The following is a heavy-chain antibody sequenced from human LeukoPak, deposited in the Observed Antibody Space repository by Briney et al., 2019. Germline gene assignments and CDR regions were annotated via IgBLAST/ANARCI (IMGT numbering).Heavy chain of an antibody. V-gene: IGHV4-39*01. CDR1: GGSISSSSYY. CDR2: IYYSGST. Sequence: SETLSLTCTVSGGSISSSSYYWGWIRQPPGKGLEWIGSIYYSGSTYYNPSLKSRVTISVDTSKNQFSLKLSSVTAADTAVYYCARVRITIFGVVTPDAFDIWGQGTMVTVSS. D-gene: IGHD3-3*01. J-gene: IGHJ3*02. CDR3: ARVRITIFGVVTPDAFDI.